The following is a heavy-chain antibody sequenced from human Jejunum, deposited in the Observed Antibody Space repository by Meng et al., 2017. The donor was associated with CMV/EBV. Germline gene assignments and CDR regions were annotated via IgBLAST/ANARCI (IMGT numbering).Heavy chain of an antibody. V-gene: IGHV3-23*01. CDR2: MSGSGSST. CDR3: AKRSGYGANSFFDN. Sequence: GLSLSTYAMSWGRRAPGKGLEWVSTMSGSGSSTYYADSVRGQFAISRDNSENTVYLQVHSLRAGDTAVYYCAKRSGYGANSFFDNWGQGTLVTVSS. J-gene: IGHJ4*02. D-gene: IGHD4-23*01. CDR1: GLSLSTYA.